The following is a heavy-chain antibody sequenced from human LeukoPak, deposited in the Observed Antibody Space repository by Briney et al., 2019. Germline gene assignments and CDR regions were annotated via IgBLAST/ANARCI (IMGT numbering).Heavy chain of an antibody. Sequence: GGSLRLSCPASGFTFSDYSMSWVRQAPGKGLEWVSSISSSSDYIYYADSVKGRFNISRDNARNSLYLQMNSLRAEDTAVYYCARSRSVSNYKGMDVWGQGTTVTVSS. J-gene: IGHJ6*02. CDR1: GFTFSDYS. CDR3: ARSRSVSNYKGMDV. CDR2: ISSSSDYI. D-gene: IGHD5/OR15-5a*01. V-gene: IGHV3-21*01.